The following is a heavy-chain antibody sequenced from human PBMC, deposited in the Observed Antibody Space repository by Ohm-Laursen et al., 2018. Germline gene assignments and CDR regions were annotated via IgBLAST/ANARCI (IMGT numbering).Heavy chain of an antibody. CDR1: GFTFSDNY. D-gene: IGHD2-15*01. CDR3: ARDRGLGYCSGGSCYGGFDY. CDR2: ISSSSTTI. Sequence: SLRLSCAASGFTFSDNYMSWIRQAPGKGLEWISYISSSSTTIYYADSVKGRFTISRDNAKNSLYLQMNSLRAEDTAVYYCARDRGLGYCSGGSCYGGFDYWGQGTLVTVSS. J-gene: IGHJ4*02. V-gene: IGHV3-11*04.